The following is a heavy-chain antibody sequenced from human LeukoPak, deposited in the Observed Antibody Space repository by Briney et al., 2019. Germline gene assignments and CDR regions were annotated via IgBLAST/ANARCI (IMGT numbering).Heavy chain of an antibody. CDR2: ISYDGSNK. V-gene: IGHV3-30-3*01. D-gene: IGHD5-24*01. J-gene: IGHJ4*02. CDR3: ARGDGTYFDY. Sequence: GGSLRLSCAASGFTFSSYAMHWVRQAPGKGLEWVAVISYDGSNKYYADSVKGRFTISRDNSKNTLYLQMNSLRAEDTAVYYCARGDGTYFDYWGQGTLVTVSS. CDR1: GFTFSSYA.